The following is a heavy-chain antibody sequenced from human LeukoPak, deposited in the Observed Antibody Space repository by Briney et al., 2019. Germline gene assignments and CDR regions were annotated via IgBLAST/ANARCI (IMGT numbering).Heavy chain of an antibody. CDR1: GFTFSSYA. V-gene: IGHV3-30-3*01. D-gene: IGHD2-2*01. J-gene: IGHJ4*02. CDR3: ASREYQLPKVEESYYFDY. CDR2: ISYDGSNK. Sequence: PGGSLRLSCAASGFTFSSYAMHWVRQAPGTGLEWVTVISYDGSNKYYADSVKGRFTISRDNSKNTLYLQMNSLRPEDTAVYYCASREYQLPKVEESYYFDYWGQGTLVTVSS.